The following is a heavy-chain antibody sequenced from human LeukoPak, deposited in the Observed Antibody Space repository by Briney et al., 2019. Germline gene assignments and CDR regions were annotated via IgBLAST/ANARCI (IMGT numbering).Heavy chain of an antibody. CDR3: AREGREKSKVVTAFDY. Sequence: SETLSLTCTVSGGSISSGSYYWSWIRQPAGKGLEWIGRIYTGGSTNYNPSLKSRVTISVDKSKNQFSLKLSSVTAADTAVYYCAREGREKSKVVTAFDYWGQGTLVTVSS. CDR1: GGSISSGSYY. V-gene: IGHV4-61*02. J-gene: IGHJ4*02. CDR2: IYTGGST. D-gene: IGHD2-21*02.